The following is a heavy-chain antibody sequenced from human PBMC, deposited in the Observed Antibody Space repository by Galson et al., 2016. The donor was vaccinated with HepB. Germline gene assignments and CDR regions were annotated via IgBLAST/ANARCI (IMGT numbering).Heavy chain of an antibody. CDR3: AKVKHFDYVWGSSYDAFDI. CDR2: SGST. J-gene: IGHJ3*02. Sequence: SGSTHYNPSLKSRVTISVDTSKNQFSLKLSSVTAADTAVYYCAKVKHFDYVWGSSYDAFDIWSQGTMVTVSS. D-gene: IGHD3-16*01. V-gene: IGHV4-34*01.